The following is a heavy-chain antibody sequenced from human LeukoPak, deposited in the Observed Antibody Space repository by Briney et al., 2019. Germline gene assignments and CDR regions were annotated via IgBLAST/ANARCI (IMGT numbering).Heavy chain of an antibody. CDR3: ASGASYYGSGSYYPTYFDY. D-gene: IGHD3-10*01. CDR2: ISYDGSNK. V-gene: IGHV3-30*04. J-gene: IGHJ4*02. Sequence: PGRSLRLSCAASGFTFSSYAMHWVRQAPGKGLEWVAVISYDGSNKYYADSVKGRFTISRDNSKNTLYLQMNSLRAEDTAVYYCASGASYYGSGSYYPTYFDYWGQGTLVTVSS. CDR1: GFTFSSYA.